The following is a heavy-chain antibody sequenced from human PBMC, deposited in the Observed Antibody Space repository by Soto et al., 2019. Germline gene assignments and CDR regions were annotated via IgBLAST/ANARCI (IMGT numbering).Heavy chain of an antibody. CDR1: GGSISSYY. Sequence: LTCAVSGGSISSYYWSWIRQPPGKGLEWIGYIYYSGSTNYNPSLKSRVTISVDTSKNQFSLKLSSVTAADTAVYYCARTDYYYDISGYAPDAFDIWGQGTTVTVSS. CDR3: ARTDYYYDISGYAPDAFDI. CDR2: IYYSGST. D-gene: IGHD3-22*01. J-gene: IGHJ3*02. V-gene: IGHV4-59*01.